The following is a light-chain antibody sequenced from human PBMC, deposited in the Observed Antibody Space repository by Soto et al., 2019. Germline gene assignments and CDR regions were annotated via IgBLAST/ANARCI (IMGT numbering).Light chain of an antibody. CDR2: GAS. Sequence: EIVLTQSPGTLSLSPGERATLSCRASQSVSNSYLAWYQQKPGQAPRLLIYGASSRATGIPDRFSGSGSGTDFTLTISRLEPEDFAVYYCQQRGTSPPAYTFGQGTKLEIK. CDR3: QQRGTSPPAYT. CDR1: QSVSNSY. J-gene: IGKJ2*01. V-gene: IGKV3-20*01.